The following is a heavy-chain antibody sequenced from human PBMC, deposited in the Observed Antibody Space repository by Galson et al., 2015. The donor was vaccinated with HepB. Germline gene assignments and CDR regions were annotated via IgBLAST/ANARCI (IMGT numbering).Heavy chain of an antibody. D-gene: IGHD3-10*01. V-gene: IGHV3-30*04. J-gene: IGHJ4*02. CDR3: ATFTYYYYGSGSPGEY. Sequence: SLRLSCAASGFTFRSYPMHWVRQAPGKGLEWVAVISYDGKYHADSVKGRFTISRDNSKNTLYLQMNSVRVEDTAVYYCATFTYYYYGSGSPGEYWGQGTPVTVSS. CDR2: ISYDGK. CDR1: GFTFRSYP.